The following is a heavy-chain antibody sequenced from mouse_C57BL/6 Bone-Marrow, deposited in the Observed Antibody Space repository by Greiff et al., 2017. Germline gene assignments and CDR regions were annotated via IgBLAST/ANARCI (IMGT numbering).Heavy chain of an antibody. CDR3: AKYWGFAY. Sequence: EVHLVESGGGLVKPGGSLKLSCAASGFTFSDYGMHWVRQAPEKGLEWVAYISSGSSTIYYADTVKGRFTISRDNAKNTLFLQMTILRSEDTAMYYCAKYWGFAYWGQGTLVTVSA. J-gene: IGHJ3*01. CDR1: GFTFSDYG. D-gene: IGHD4-1*01. CDR2: ISSGSSTI. V-gene: IGHV5-17*01.